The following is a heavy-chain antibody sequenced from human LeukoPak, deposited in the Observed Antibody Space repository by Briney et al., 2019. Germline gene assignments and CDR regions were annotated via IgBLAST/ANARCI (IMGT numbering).Heavy chain of an antibody. J-gene: IGHJ5*02. CDR1: GFTFSSYW. V-gene: IGHV3-23*01. CDR2: ISGSGGST. D-gene: IGHD1-26*01. Sequence: SGGSLRLSCAASGFTFSSYWMSWVRQAPGKGLEWVSSISGSGGSTYYADSVKGRFTISRDNSKNTLYLQMNSLRAEDTAVYYCAKDSRGSLNWFDPWGQGTLVTVSS. CDR3: AKDSRGSLNWFDP.